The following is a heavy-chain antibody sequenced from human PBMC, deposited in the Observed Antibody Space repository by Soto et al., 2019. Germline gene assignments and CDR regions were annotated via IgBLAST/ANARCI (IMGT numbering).Heavy chain of an antibody. CDR1: GFTFSSYA. V-gene: IGHV3-23*01. Sequence: EVQLLESGGGLVQPGGSLRLSCAASGFTFSSYAMSWVRQAPGKGLEWVSAISGSGGSTYYADSVKGRFTISRDSSKNTLYLQMNSLRAEDTAVYYCAKDLGRGYCSGGSCYSGFDYWGQGTLVTLSS. CDR2: ISGSGGST. D-gene: IGHD2-15*01. CDR3: AKDLGRGYCSGGSCYSGFDY. J-gene: IGHJ4*02.